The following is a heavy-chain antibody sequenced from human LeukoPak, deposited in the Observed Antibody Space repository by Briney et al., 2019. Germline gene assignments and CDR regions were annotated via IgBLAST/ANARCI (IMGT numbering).Heavy chain of an antibody. V-gene: IGHV4-34*01. Sequence: SETLSLTCAVYGGSFSGYYWSWIRQPPGKGLEWIGEINHSGSTNYNPSLKSRVTTSVDTSKNQFSLKLSSVTAADTAVYYCAREPINCSSTSCYRSRAPYYFDYWGQGTLVTVSS. J-gene: IGHJ4*02. CDR3: AREPINCSSTSCYRSRAPYYFDY. D-gene: IGHD2-2*01. CDR2: INHSGST. CDR1: GGSFSGYY.